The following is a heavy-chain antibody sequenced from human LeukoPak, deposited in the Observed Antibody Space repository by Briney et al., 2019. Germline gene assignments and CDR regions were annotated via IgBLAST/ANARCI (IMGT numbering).Heavy chain of an antibody. Sequence: PSETLSLTCTVSGGSISSSSYYWGWIRQPPGKGLESIGSIYYTGSIYYNPSLKSRVTISVDTSKNQFSLKLSSVTAADTAVYYCARQAAYCSSGSCYPNWFDPWGQGTLVTVSS. CDR1: GGSISSSSYY. V-gene: IGHV4-39*01. CDR2: IYYTGSI. D-gene: IGHD2-15*01. J-gene: IGHJ5*02. CDR3: ARQAAYCSSGSCYPNWFDP.